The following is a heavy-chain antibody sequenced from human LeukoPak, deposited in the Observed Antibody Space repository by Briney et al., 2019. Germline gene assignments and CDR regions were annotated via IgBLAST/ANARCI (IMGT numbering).Heavy chain of an antibody. J-gene: IGHJ5*02. CDR2: IYWNDDK. Sequence: SGPTLVKPTQTLTLTCNFSGFSLTTSGVGVGWIRQPPGKALEWLALIYWNDDKRYSPSLKSRLTITKDTSKNQVVLTMTNMDPVETATYYCAHSGSRGGYCSSNNCLNWFDPWGQGTLVTVSS. D-gene: IGHD2-2*01. CDR3: AHSGSRGGYCSSNNCLNWFDP. V-gene: IGHV2-5*01. CDR1: GFSLTTSGVG.